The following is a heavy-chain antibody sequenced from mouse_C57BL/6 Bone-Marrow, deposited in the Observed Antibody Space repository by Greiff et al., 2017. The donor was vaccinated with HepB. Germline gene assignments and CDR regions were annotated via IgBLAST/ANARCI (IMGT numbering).Heavy chain of an antibody. Sequence: QVQLQQSGAELARPGASVTLSCKASGYTFTSYGISWVKQRTGQGLEWIGEIYPRSGNTYYNEKFKGKATLNENKSSSTAYMELRILTSEDSAVYFCARTTYYGWVDYWGQGTAVTVSS. CDR1: GYTFTSYG. D-gene: IGHD2-9*01. CDR3: ARTTYYGWVDY. J-gene: IGHJ4*01. V-gene: IGHV1-81*01. CDR2: IYPRSGNT.